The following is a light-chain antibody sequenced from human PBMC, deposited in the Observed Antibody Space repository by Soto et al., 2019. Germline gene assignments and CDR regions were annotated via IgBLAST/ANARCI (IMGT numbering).Light chain of an antibody. CDR1: QSVSSSF. Sequence: EIVMTQSPATLSLSXXXXXXXXXXXSQSVSSSFLTWYQQRPGQTPSLLIYGASTRATGIPDRFSGSGSGTHFTLTISRLEPGDFAVYYCQHFXXTXFTFGQGTRLEIK. V-gene: IGKV3-20*01. J-gene: IGKJ5*01. CDR2: GAS. CDR3: QHFXXTXFT.